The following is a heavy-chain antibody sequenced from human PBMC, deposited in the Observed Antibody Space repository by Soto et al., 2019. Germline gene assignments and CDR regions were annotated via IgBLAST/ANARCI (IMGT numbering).Heavy chain of an antibody. CDR3: AKAMYSSGWIDY. Sequence: EVQLLESGGGLVQPGGSLRLSCAASGFTFSSYAMSWVRQAPGKGLEWVSAISGSGGSTYYADAVKGRFTISRDNSKNTLYLQMNSLRAEDTAVYYCAKAMYSSGWIDYWGQGTLVTVSS. J-gene: IGHJ4*02. CDR2: ISGSGGST. V-gene: IGHV3-23*01. D-gene: IGHD6-19*01. CDR1: GFTFSSYA.